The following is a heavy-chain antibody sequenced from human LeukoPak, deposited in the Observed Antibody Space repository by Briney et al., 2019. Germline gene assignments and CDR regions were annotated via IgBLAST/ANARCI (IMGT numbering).Heavy chain of an antibody. CDR2: IYTSGST. Sequence: PSETLSLTCTVSGGSISSYYWSWIRQPAGKGLEWIGRIYTSGSTNYNPSLKSRVTMSVDTSKNQFSLKLSSVTAADTAVYYCAGVIVAVPAAFSWFDPWGQGTLVTVSS. CDR1: GGSISSYY. D-gene: IGHD2-2*01. CDR3: AGVIVAVPAAFSWFDP. V-gene: IGHV4-4*07. J-gene: IGHJ5*02.